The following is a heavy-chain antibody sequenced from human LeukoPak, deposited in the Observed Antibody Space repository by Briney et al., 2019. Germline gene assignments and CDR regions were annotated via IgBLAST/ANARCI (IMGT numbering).Heavy chain of an antibody. V-gene: IGHV1-8*02. Sequence: ASVKVSCKASGYTFTSYGISWVRQAPGQGLEWMGWKNPNSGRTGFAQKFQGRLTMTTNTSISTAYMELSSLTSEDTAVYYCARGPVSTHGMDVWGQGTTVTVSS. CDR1: GYTFTSYG. J-gene: IGHJ6*02. CDR3: ARGPVSTHGMDV. CDR2: KNPNSGRT. D-gene: IGHD2-2*01.